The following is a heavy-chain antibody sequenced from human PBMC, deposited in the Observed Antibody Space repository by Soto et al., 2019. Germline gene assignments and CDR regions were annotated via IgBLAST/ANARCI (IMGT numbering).Heavy chain of an antibody. CDR1: GFSLSSTGVG. V-gene: IGHV2-5*02. CDR2: IYWDDDN. Sequence: QITLRESGPTLVKPTQTLTLTCSFSGFSLSSTGVGVNWIRQPPGKAPEWLALIYWDDDNHYSPSLKSRLTITQDASKNQVVLTMTNMDPVDTATYYCAHGRGWLSDYWGQGTLVTVSS. D-gene: IGHD2-21*01. CDR3: AHGRGWLSDY. J-gene: IGHJ4*02.